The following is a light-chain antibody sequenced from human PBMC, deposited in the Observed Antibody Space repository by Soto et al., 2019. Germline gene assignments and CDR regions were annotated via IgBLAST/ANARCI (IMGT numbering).Light chain of an antibody. CDR3: QQYNSFSRT. Sequence: DIQMTQSPSTLSASVGDRVAITCRASQSISTWLAWYQQKPGKAPKLLIFKASTLESGVPSRFSGSGSGTEFTLTISSLQPYDVATYYCQQYNSFSRTFGQGTTLEIK. CDR1: QSISTW. V-gene: IGKV1-5*03. J-gene: IGKJ2*01. CDR2: KAS.